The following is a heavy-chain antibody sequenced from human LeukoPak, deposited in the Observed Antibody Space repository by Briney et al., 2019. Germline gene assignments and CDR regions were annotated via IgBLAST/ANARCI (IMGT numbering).Heavy chain of an antibody. CDR3: ARTKGNYYYMGV. J-gene: IGHJ6*03. Sequence: SETLSLTCTVSGGSINSGDYYWSWIRQPPGKGLEWIGYIYYSGSTYYNPSLKSRVTISIDTSKNQFSLKLSSVTAADTAVYYCARTKGNYYYMGVWGKGTTVTVSS. V-gene: IGHV4-30-4*08. D-gene: IGHD2-8*01. CDR1: GGSINSGDYY. CDR2: IYYSGST.